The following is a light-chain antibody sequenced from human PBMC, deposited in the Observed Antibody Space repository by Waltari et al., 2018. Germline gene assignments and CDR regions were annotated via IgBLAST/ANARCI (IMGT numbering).Light chain of an antibody. J-gene: IGLJ3*02. V-gene: IGLV1-44*01. CDR2: SNN. CDR3: AAWDDSLNGHWV. CDR1: SSNIGSNT. Sequence: PGQRVTISCSGSSSNIGSNTVNWYQQLPGTAPKLLIYSNNQRPSGVPDRFSGSKSGTSASLAISGLQSEDEADYYCAAWDDSLNGHWVFGGGTKLTVL.